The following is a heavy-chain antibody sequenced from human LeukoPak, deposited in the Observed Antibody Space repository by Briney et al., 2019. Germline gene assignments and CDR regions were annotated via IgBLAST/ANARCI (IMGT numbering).Heavy chain of an antibody. D-gene: IGHD6-6*01. V-gene: IGHV3-23*01. Sequence: HPGGSLRLSCAASGFTFSSHGMTWVRQAPGKGLEWVSAITGSGDGTYYADSVKGRFTISRDNSKNTLYLQMNSLGAEDTAVYYCARLYSSSDVWGKGTTVTVSS. J-gene: IGHJ6*04. CDR1: GFTFSSHG. CDR3: ARLYSSSDV. CDR2: ITGSGDGT.